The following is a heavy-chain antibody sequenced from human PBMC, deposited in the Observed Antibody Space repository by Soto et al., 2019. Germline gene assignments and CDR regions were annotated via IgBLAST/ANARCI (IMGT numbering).Heavy chain of an antibody. CDR1: GFTFSSYS. Sequence: EVQLVESGGGLVQPGGSLRLSCAASGFTFSSYSMNWVRQAPGKGLEWVSYISSSSSTIYYADSVKGRFTISRDNAKNSLYLQMNSLRDEDTAVYYCARDVLSPDYYDSSGWGYWGQGTLVTVSS. CDR3: ARDVLSPDYYDSSGWGY. J-gene: IGHJ4*02. D-gene: IGHD3-22*01. V-gene: IGHV3-48*02. CDR2: ISSSSSTI.